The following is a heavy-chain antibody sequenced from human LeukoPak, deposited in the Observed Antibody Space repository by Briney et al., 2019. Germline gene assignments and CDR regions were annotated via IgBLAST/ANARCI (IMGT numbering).Heavy chain of an antibody. CDR3: AAGGGNTFDP. Sequence: PGGSLRLSCAASGVRFSSQALRWVRQAPGKGLEWVSSFTGEAGNTYYADSVQGRFTLSRDSSKNTVFLQMDSLRAEDTAVYYCAAGGGNTFDPWGQGTLVTVSS. CDR2: FTGEAGNT. CDR1: GVRFSSQA. D-gene: IGHD1/OR15-1a*01. J-gene: IGHJ5*02. V-gene: IGHV3-23*01.